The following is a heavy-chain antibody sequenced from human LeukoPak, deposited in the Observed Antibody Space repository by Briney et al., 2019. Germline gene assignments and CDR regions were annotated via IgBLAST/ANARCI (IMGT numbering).Heavy chain of an antibody. CDR1: GFTFSSYE. D-gene: IGHD3-3*01. J-gene: IGHJ4*02. CDR3: ARDSRSYYFWSGQGYYFDY. Sequence: GGSLRLSCAASGFTFSSYEMNWVRQAPGKGLEWVSYISSSGSTIYYADSEKGRFTISRDNAKNSLYLQMNSLRAEDTAVYYCARDSRSYYFWSGQGYYFDYWGQGTLVTVSS. V-gene: IGHV3-48*03. CDR2: ISSSGSTI.